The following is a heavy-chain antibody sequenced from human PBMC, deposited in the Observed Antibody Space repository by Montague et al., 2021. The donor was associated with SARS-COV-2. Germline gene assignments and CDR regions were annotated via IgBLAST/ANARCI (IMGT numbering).Heavy chain of an antibody. V-gene: IGHV4-4*02. J-gene: IGHJ4*02. CDR2: THQWGGT. Sequence: SETLSLTCAVSGGSITSENWWSWVRQPPGKGLEWIAETHQWGGTNYNPSLRSRVTILLDNSKNQFSLMLTSVTAADTAMYYCARGGGSGGQRANHFDYWGQGTLVTVSS. CDR3: ARGGGSGGQRANHFDY. D-gene: IGHD2-15*01. CDR1: GGSITSENW.